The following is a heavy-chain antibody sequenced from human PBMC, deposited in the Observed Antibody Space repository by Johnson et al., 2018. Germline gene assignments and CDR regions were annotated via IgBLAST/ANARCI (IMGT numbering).Heavy chain of an antibody. Sequence: QVQLQESGGGVVQPGRSLRLSCGASGFNFSDYGMHWVRHPPGKGLEWVGVIGYDGNNKYYADSVKGRFSISRDNSKKTLYLQMNILRVEDTAVYYCTRGPQRDWYVKELDFWGQGTLVTVSS. CDR2: IGYDGNNK. J-gene: IGHJ4*02. CDR3: TRGPQRDWYVKELDF. D-gene: IGHD3/OR15-3a*01. V-gene: IGHV3-33*01. CDR1: GFNFSDYG.